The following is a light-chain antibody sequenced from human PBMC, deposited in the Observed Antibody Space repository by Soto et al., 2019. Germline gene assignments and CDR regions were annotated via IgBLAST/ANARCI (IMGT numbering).Light chain of an antibody. J-gene: IGLJ3*02. CDR2: GNS. V-gene: IGLV1-40*01. Sequence: QSVLTQPPSVSGVPGQRVTISCTRSSSNIGAGYDVHWYQQLPGTAPKLLIYGNSNRPSGVPDRFSGSKSGTSASLAITGLQAEDEADYYCQSYDSSLSGWVFGGGTKLTVL. CDR1: SSNIGAGYD. CDR3: QSYDSSLSGWV.